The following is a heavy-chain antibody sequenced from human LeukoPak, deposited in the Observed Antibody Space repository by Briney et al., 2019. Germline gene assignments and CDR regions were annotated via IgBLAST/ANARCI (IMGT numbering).Heavy chain of an antibody. J-gene: IGHJ4*02. CDR3: ARGKGGSYDLGY. D-gene: IGHD1-26*01. CDR2: IWYDGSNK. CDR1: GFTFSSYG. Sequence: GGSLRLSCAASGFTFSSYGMHWVRQAPGKGLEWVAVIWYDGSNKYYADSVKGRFTISRDNSKNTLYLQMNSLRAEDTAVYYCARGKGGSYDLGYWGQGTLVTVSS. V-gene: IGHV3-33*01.